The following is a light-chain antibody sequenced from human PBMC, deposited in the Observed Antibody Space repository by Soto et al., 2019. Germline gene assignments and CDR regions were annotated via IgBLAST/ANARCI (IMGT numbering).Light chain of an antibody. CDR2: WAS. CDR1: QSINNW. V-gene: IGKV1-5*03. Sequence: DIQMTQSPSTRSASVLDIVTITCLASQSINNWLAWYQQKPGKAPKLLIYWASSLEGGVPSRFSGSGSGTEFTLTISSLQPDDFATYYCQQYDTYSWTSGQGTKVDIK. J-gene: IGKJ1*01. CDR3: QQYDTYSWT.